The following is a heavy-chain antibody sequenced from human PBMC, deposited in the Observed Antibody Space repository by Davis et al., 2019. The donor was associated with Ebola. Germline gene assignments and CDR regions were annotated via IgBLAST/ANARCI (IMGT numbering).Heavy chain of an antibody. Sequence: ASVTVSRKASLYTFTSYGISWVRQAPGQGLEWMGLISAFSGNTNYAQKLQGRVTMTTDTSTRTAYMELRSLRSDDTAVYYCARRDYGDYGVFWGQGTLVTVSS. V-gene: IGHV1-18*01. CDR3: ARRDYGDYGVF. CDR1: LYTFTSYG. J-gene: IGHJ4*02. D-gene: IGHD4-17*01. CDR2: ISAFSGNT.